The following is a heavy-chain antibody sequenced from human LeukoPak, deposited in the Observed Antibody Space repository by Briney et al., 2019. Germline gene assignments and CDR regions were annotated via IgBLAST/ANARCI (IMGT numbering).Heavy chain of an antibody. CDR2: IYSGGST. J-gene: IGHJ4*02. CDR3: ARDPYNSGSSYFDY. CDR1: GLTVSSNY. V-gene: IGHV3-53*01. Sequence: RGSLRLSCAVSGLTVSSNYMSWVRQAPGKGLEWVSAIYSGGSTFYADSVKGRFTISRDNSKNTLYLQMNNLRAEDTAVYYCARDPYNSGSSYFDYWGQGTLVTVSS. D-gene: IGHD3-10*01.